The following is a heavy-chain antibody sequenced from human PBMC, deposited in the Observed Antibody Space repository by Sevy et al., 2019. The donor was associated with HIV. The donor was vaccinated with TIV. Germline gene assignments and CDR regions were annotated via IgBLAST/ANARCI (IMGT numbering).Heavy chain of an antibody. CDR1: GFNFSSSA. CDR2: TSGSGGAT. V-gene: IGHV3-23*01. J-gene: IGHJ4*02. CDR3: AKDPDSSGYYPDY. Sequence: GGSLRLSCAASGFNFSSSAVSWVRQAPGKGLEWVSATSGSGGATYYADSVKGRFTISRDNSKNTLYLQMNSLRADDTAVYYCAKDPDSSGYYPDYWGQGALVTVSS. D-gene: IGHD3-22*01.